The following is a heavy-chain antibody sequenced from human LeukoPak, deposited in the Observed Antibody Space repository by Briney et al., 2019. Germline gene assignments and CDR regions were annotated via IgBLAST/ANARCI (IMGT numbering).Heavy chain of an antibody. CDR3: ATAPIIAVAGTPYYFDY. J-gene: IGHJ4*02. CDR1: GYTLTELS. Sequence: GASVKVSCKVSGYTLTELSMHWVRQAPGKGLEWMGGFDPEDGETIYAQKFQGRVTMTEDTSTDTAYMELSSLRSEDTAVYYRATAPIIAVAGTPYYFDYWGQGTLVTDSS. V-gene: IGHV1-24*01. D-gene: IGHD6-19*01. CDR2: FDPEDGET.